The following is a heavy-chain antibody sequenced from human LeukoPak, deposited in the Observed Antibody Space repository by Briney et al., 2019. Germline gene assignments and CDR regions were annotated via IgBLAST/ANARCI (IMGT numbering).Heavy chain of an antibody. Sequence: GGSLRLSCAASGFTFSSYGMHWVRQAPGKGLEWVAFIRYDGSNKYYADSVKGRFTISRDNSKNTLYLQMNSLRAEDTAVYYCAKQPHSFSFYRNYYYYYMDVWGKGTTVTVSS. CDR3: AKQPHSFSFYRNYYYYYMDV. V-gene: IGHV3-30*02. CDR1: GFTFSSYG. D-gene: IGHD2-2*01. J-gene: IGHJ6*03. CDR2: IRYDGSNK.